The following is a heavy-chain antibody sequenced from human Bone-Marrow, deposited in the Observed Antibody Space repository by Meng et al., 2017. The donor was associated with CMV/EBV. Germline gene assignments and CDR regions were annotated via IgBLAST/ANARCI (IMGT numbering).Heavy chain of an antibody. Sequence: LVQSGAEVQKPGGSVQVSCKASGDTITGYYMHWVRQAPGQGLEWMGWINPNSGGTNYAQKFQGRVTMTRDTSISTAYMELSRLRSDDTAVYYCARGAWYYDSSGYSAFWGQGTLVTVSS. D-gene: IGHD3-22*01. J-gene: IGHJ4*02. V-gene: IGHV1-2*02. CDR1: GDTITGYY. CDR3: ARGAWYYDSSGYSAF. CDR2: INPNSGGT.